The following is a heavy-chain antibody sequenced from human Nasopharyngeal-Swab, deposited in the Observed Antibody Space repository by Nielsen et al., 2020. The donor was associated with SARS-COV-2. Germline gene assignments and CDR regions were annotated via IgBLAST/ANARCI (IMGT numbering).Heavy chain of an antibody. J-gene: IGHJ3*02. V-gene: IGHV3-15*01. Sequence: GESLKISCAASGFTFSNAWMSWVRQAPGKGLEWVGRIKSKTDGGTTDYAAPVKGRFTISRDDSKNTLYLQMNSLKTEDTAVYYCTTVTTGYGSGSYEAFDIWGQGTMVTVSS. CDR2: IKSKTDGGTT. CDR3: TTVTTGYGSGSYEAFDI. CDR1: GFTFSNAW. D-gene: IGHD3-10*01.